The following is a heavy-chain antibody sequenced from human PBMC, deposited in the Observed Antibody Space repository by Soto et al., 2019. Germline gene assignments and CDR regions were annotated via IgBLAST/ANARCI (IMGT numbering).Heavy chain of an antibody. D-gene: IGHD1-26*01. CDR1: GYTFTSYE. V-gene: IGHV1-8*01. J-gene: IGHJ4*02. Sequence: QVQLVQSGAEVKKPGASVKISCKASGYTFTSYEINWVRQATGQGLEWMGWTNPNTSNTGYAQKFQGRVTLTRNTSISTAYMELSSLRSEDTAVYDCDAGATESDYWGQGTLVTVSS. CDR3: DAGATESDY. CDR2: TNPNTSNT.